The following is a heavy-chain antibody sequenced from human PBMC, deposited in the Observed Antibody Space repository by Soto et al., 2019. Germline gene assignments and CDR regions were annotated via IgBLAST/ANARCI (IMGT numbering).Heavy chain of an antibody. CDR1: GFSFSSFA. Sequence: QVQLVESGGGVVQPGRSLRLSCAASGFSFSSFAMHWVRQAPDKGLEWVAVLWYDGSNNYYADSVKGRFTISRDNAKNSLYLQMNSLRAEDTAVYYCAVDSMGSGWRRGPHEWGQGTLVTVSS. CDR2: LWYDGSNN. CDR3: AVDSMGSGWRRGPHE. J-gene: IGHJ4*02. D-gene: IGHD6-19*01. V-gene: IGHV3-33*01.